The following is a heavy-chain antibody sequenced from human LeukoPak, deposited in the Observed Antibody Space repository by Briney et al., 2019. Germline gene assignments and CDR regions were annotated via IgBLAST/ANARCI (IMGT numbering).Heavy chain of an antibody. CDR2: IRYDGSNK. CDR3: AKDQVNGDQRKKPTYNWFDP. CDR1: GFTFSSYG. D-gene: IGHD2-2*01. J-gene: IGHJ5*02. V-gene: IGHV3-30*02. Sequence: PGGSLRLSCAASGFTFSSYGMHWVRQAPGKGLEWVAFIRYDGSNKYYADSVKGRFTISRDNSKNTLYLQMNSLRAEDTAVYYCAKDQVNGDQRKKPTYNWFDPWGQGTLVTVSS.